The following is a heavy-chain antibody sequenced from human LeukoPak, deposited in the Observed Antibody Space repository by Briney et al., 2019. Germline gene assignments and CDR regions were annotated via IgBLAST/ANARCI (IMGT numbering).Heavy chain of an antibody. CDR3: ARGIVVVPARHYYYYGMDV. J-gene: IGHJ6*02. CDR2: INHSGST. CDR1: GGSISSGGYY. V-gene: IGHV4-34*01. Sequence: PSETLSLTCAVSGGSISSGGYYWSWIRQPPGKGLEWIGEINHSGSTNYNPSLKSRVTISVDTSKNQFSLKLSSVTAADTAVYYCARGIVVVPARHYYYYGMDVWGQGTTVTVSS. D-gene: IGHD2-2*01.